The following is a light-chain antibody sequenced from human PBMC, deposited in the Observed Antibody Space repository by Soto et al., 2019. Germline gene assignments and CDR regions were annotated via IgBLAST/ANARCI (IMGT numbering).Light chain of an antibody. J-gene: IGKJ4*01. CDR1: QSFSTSY. V-gene: IGKV3-20*01. CDR2: AAS. Sequence: SQSFSTSYLAWYQQNPGQAPRLLIFAASSRASGIPDRFSGSGSGTDFTHTIRSREPEELAVYNCQHYRTSPLTSGGGAKVDIK. CDR3: QHYRTSPLT.